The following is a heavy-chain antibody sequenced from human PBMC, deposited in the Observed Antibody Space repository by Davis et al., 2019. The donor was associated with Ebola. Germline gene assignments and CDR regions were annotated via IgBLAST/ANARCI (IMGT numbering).Heavy chain of an antibody. CDR1: GFTFSSYG. CDR2: IWYDGSNK. V-gene: IGHV3-33*01. Sequence: PGGSLRPSCAASGFTFSSYGMHWVRQAPGKGLEWVAVIWYDGSNKYYADSVKGRFTISRDNSKNTLYLQMNSLRAEDTAVYYCARQQPGDLFDYWGQGALVTVSS. D-gene: IGHD6-13*01. J-gene: IGHJ4*02. CDR3: ARQQPGDLFDY.